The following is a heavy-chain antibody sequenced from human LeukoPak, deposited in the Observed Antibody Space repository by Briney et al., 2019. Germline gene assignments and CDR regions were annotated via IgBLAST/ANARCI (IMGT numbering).Heavy chain of an antibody. J-gene: IGHJ5*02. CDR2: IHYSGTT. Sequence: SETLSLTCSVSGGSVSTYYWSWIRQPPGKGLEWIGFIHYSGTTKNNDSLKTRVTISIDTSKNQFSLKVNYVTAADTAVYYCARDDMAVADAGYRWFDPWGQRILVTVSS. V-gene: IGHV4-59*02. D-gene: IGHD6-19*01. CDR3: ARDDMAVADAGYRWFDP. CDR1: GGSVSTYY.